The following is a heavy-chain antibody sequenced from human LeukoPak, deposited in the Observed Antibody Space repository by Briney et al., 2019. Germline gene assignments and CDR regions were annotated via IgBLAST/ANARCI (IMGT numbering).Heavy chain of an antibody. Sequence: SETLSLTCTVSGGSITSGGYYWSWIRQPPGKGLEWIGYIYYSGSTYYNPSLKSRVTISVDTSKNQFSLKLSSVTAADTAVYYCARGGLFGDYVNYWGQGTLVTVSS. CDR2: IYYSGST. V-gene: IGHV4-30-4*08. D-gene: IGHD4-17*01. CDR1: GGSITSGGYY. J-gene: IGHJ4*02. CDR3: ARGGLFGDYVNY.